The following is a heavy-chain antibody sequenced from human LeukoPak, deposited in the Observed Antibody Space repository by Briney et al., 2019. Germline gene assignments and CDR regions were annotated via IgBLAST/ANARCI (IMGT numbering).Heavy chain of an antibody. CDR3: ARDMTPTIAAESWSDP. J-gene: IGHJ5*02. CDR1: GFIFTGYN. CDR2: INPNSGGT. Sequence: ASVRVSCKASGFIFTGYNIHWVRQAPGQGLEWMGWINPNSGGTYYTQHFQGGVSMTLDTSISTAYMELSSLRSDGTAVYYCARDMTPTIAAESWSDPWGQGTLITVSS. V-gene: IGHV1-2*02. D-gene: IGHD6-13*01.